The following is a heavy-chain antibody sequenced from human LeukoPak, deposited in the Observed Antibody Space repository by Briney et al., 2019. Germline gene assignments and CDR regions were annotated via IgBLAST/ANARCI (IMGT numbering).Heavy chain of an antibody. CDR1: GFTFSSYS. J-gene: IGHJ5*02. Sequence: GGSLRLSCAASGFTFSSYSMNWVRQAPGKGLEWVSSISTSSSYIYYADSVRGRFTISRDNAKNSLYLQMNSLRAEDTAVYSCARGADGVSSNSRGWFDPWGQGTLVTVSS. D-gene: IGHD2-15*01. CDR3: ARGADGVSSNSRGWFDP. V-gene: IGHV3-21*01. CDR2: ISTSSSYI.